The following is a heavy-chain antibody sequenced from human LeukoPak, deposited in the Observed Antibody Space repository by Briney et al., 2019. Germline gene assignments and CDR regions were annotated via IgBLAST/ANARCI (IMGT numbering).Heavy chain of an antibody. J-gene: IGHJ3*02. D-gene: IGHD6-13*01. CDR1: GFTFSSYA. V-gene: IGHV3-23*01. Sequence: PGGSLRLSCAASGFTFSSYAMSWVRQAPGKGLEWVSAISGSGGSTYYADSVKGRFTISRDNSKNTLCLQMNSLRAEDTAVYYCAKDRGSSHAFDIWGQGTMVTVSS. CDR3: AKDRGSSHAFDI. CDR2: ISGSGGST.